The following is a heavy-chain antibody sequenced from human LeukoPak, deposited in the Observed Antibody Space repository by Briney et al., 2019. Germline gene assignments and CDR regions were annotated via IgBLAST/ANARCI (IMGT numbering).Heavy chain of an antibody. CDR3: ARVGASFYRKYNWFDP. V-gene: IGHV4-61*01. Sequence: PSETLSLTCTVSGDSVRSGNHFWSWIRQPPGKRLEWIGYIYYSGSTNNNPALKSRVTMSVDTSKNQISLKLSSVTAADTAVYYCARVGASFYRKYNWFDPWGQGTPVTVSS. CDR2: IYYSGST. J-gene: IGHJ5*02. D-gene: IGHD1-26*01. CDR1: GDSVRSGNHF.